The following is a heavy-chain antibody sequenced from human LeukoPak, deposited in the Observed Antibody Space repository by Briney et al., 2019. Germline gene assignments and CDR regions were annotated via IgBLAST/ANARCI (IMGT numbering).Heavy chain of an antibody. V-gene: IGHV6-1*01. CDR2: TYYRSKWYK. CDR1: GDIVSSNSAT. J-gene: IGHJ1*01. CDR3: ARGPSYFQH. Sequence: SQTLSLTCAISGDIVSSNSATWNWIRQSPSKGLEWLGRTYYRSKWYKYYAVSVKGRITINPDTSKNQFSLQLNSVTPEDTAVYYCARGPSYFQHWGQGTLVTVSS.